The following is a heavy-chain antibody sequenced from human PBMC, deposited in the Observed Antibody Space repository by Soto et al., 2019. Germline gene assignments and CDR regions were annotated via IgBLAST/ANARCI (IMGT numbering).Heavy chain of an antibody. CDR3: ARAPKVSGSSQTRPDL. Sequence: SETLSLTCSIYSGSFSGYYWSWIRQPPGKGLEWIGEISQSGNTNYSPSLKSRVSISIDTSKKQFSLNLASVSAADTAVYYCARAPKVSGSSQTRPDLWGQGTLVTVSS. CDR2: ISQSGNT. J-gene: IGHJ5*02. V-gene: IGHV4-34*01. D-gene: IGHD6-6*01. CDR1: SGSFSGYY.